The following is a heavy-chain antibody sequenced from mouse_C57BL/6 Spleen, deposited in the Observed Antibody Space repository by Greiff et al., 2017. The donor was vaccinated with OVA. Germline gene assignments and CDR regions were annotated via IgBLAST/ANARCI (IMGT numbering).Heavy chain of an antibody. V-gene: IGHV6-6*01. CDR3: TSLYYSDV. J-gene: IGHJ1*03. CDR1: GFTFSDAW. CDR2: IRNKANNHAT. Sequence: EVKVVESGGGLVQPGGSMKLSCAASGFTFSDAWMDWVRQSPEKGLEWVAEIRNKANNHATYYAESVKGRFTISRDDSKSSVYLQMNSIRAEDTGIYYCTSLYYSDVWGTGTTVTVSS. D-gene: IGHD1-1*01.